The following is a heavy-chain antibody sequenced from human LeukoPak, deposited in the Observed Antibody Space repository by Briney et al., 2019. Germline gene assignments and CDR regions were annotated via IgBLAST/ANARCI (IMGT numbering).Heavy chain of an antibody. CDR1: GASMSSGFY. D-gene: IGHD2-2*02. J-gene: IGHJ2*01. V-gene: IGHV4-38-2*01. CDR3: SSCYSDSYFDL. Sequence: PSETLSLTCGASGASMSSGFYWGWIRQPPGKGLEWIGSIYHTGNTYYNPSLKSRVTISIDTSKNQFSLKVKSVTAADTAIYYCSSCYSDSYFDLWGRGTLVTVSS. CDR2: IYHTGNT.